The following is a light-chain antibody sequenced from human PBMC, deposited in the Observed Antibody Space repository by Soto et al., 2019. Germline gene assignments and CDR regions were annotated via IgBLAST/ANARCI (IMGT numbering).Light chain of an antibody. CDR2: SGS. Sequence: EMVMTQSPLSLPVTPGEPASISCKSSQSLLHSNGYNYLDWYLQKPGQSPQLLIYSGSNRASGVPDRFSGSGSGTDFTLKISRVEAEDVAVYYCMQALQAPFTFGPGTKVDIK. J-gene: IGKJ3*01. CDR1: QSLLHSNGYNY. V-gene: IGKV2-28*01. CDR3: MQALQAPFT.